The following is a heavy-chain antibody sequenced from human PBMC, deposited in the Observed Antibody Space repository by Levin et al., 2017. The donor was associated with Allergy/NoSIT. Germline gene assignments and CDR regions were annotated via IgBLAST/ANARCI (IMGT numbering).Heavy chain of an antibody. CDR2: ISGSGGST. CDR3: AKGQSQWLVHGAFFDY. CDR1: GFTFSSYA. J-gene: IGHJ4*02. Sequence: GGSLRLSCAASGFTFSSYAMSWVRQAPGKGLEWVSAISGSGGSTYYADSVKGRFTISRDNSKNTLYLQMNSLRAEDTAVYYCAKGQSQWLVHGAFFDYWGQGTLVTVSS. D-gene: IGHD6-19*01. V-gene: IGHV3-23*01.